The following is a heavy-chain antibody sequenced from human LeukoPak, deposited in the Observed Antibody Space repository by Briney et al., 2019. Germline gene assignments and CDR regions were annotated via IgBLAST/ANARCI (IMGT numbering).Heavy chain of an antibody. CDR1: GFTFSSYG. D-gene: IGHD3-10*01. CDR3: AKDYRRFGDLYGMDV. V-gene: IGHV3-30*18. CDR2: ISYDGSNK. J-gene: IGHJ6*02. Sequence: PGGSLRLSCAASGFTFSSYGMHWVRQAPGKGLEWVAVISYDGSNKYYADSVKGRFTISRDNSKYTLYLQMNSLRAEDTAVYYCAKDYRRFGDLYGMDVWGQGTTVTVSS.